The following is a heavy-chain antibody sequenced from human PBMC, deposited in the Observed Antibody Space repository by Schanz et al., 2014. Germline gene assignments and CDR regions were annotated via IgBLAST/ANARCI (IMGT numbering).Heavy chain of an antibody. Sequence: QVQLVDSGGGVVQPGRSLRLSCATSGLNFDYYGMNWVRQAPGKGLEWVANIGYDGSEKYYVDSVKGRFTISRDNSKDTLYLQMSGLTPEDTAVYYCARGPIPIQGVPMDFWGQGTLVTVSS. D-gene: IGHD3-10*01. V-gene: IGHV3-33*01. J-gene: IGHJ4*02. CDR1: GLNFDYYG. CDR2: IGYDGSEK. CDR3: ARGPIPIQGVPMDF.